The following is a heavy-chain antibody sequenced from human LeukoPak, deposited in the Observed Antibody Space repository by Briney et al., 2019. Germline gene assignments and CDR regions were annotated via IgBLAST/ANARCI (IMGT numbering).Heavy chain of an antibody. D-gene: IGHD2-8*01. CDR3: ARGDGGETTNGGYYFNY. J-gene: IGHJ4*02. CDR2: INGDESST. V-gene: IGHV3-74*01. CDR1: AFTFNTYW. Sequence: GSLRLSCAASAFTFNTYWMHWVRQVPGRGLEWVSRINGDESSTNYADSVKGRFTISRDNAKNSLYLQMNSLRAEDTAVYYCARGDGGETTNGGYYFNYWGQGTLVTVSS.